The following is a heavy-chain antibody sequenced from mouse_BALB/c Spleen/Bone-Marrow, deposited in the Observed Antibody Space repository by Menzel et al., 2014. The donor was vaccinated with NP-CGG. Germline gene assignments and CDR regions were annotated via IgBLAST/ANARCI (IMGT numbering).Heavy chain of an antibody. CDR1: GYTFTDYY. J-gene: IGHJ3*01. D-gene: IGHD2-4*01. Sequence: EVQLQQSGPELVEPGASVKMSCKASGYTFTDYYMKWVKQSHGKRLEWIGDINPNNGGTSYNQTFKGKATLTVDKSSSTAYMQLYSLTSEDSAVYYCARSCDYDYEGTWFAYWGQGTLVTVSA. CDR3: ARSCDYDYEGTWFAY. V-gene: IGHV1-26*01. CDR2: INPNNGGT.